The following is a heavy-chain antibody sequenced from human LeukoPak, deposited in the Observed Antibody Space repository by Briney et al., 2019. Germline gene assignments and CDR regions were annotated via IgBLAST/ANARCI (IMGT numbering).Heavy chain of an antibody. J-gene: IGHJ4*02. CDR1: GGSFSDYY. D-gene: IGHD6-13*01. V-gene: IGHV4-34*01. Sequence: SETLSLTCAVYGGSFSDYYWSWIRQPPEKGLEWIGEINHSGGTSYNPSLKSRVTISVDTSKNQFSLKLSSVTAADTAVYYCAAYSIAAAGNEYYFDYWGQGTLVTVSS. CDR3: AAYSIAAAGNEYYFDY. CDR2: INHSGGT.